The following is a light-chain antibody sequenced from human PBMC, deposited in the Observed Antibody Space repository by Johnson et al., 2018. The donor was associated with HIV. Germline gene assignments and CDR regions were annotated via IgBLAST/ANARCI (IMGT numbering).Light chain of an antibody. CDR3: GTWDSSLSAGV. Sequence: QSLLTQPPSVSAAPGQKVTISCSGSSSDMGNYAVSWYQQLPGTAPKLLIYENNKRPSGIPDRFSGSKSGTSATLGITGLQTGDEADYYCGTWDSSLSAGVFGTGTTVIVL. J-gene: IGLJ1*01. CDR1: SSDMGNYA. V-gene: IGLV1-51*02. CDR2: ENN.